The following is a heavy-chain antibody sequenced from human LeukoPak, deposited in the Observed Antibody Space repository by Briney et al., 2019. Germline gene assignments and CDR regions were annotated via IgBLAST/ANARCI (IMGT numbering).Heavy chain of an antibody. CDR2: IYTSGST. CDR1: GGSISSYY. D-gene: IGHD3-22*01. CDR3: ARGQVARDSSGYRPLNFDY. J-gene: IGHJ4*02. Sequence: SETLSLTCTVSGGSISSYYWSWIRQPAGKGLEWIGRIYTSGSTNYNPSPKSRVTMSVDTSKNQFSLKLSSVTAADTAVYYCARGQVARDSSGYRPLNFDYWGQGTLVTVSS. V-gene: IGHV4-4*07.